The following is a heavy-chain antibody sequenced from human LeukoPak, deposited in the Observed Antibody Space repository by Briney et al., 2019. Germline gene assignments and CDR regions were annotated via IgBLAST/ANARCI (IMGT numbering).Heavy chain of an antibody. CDR3: VRGGGSSAYYYYFDY. CDR1: GLTFSRYG. CDR2: ISADGSRI. D-gene: IGHD6-19*01. Sequence: SGGSLRLSCAASGLTFSRYGMHWVRHSAGRGLMWVSGISADGSRITYADSVKGRFTITRDNARSTLFLQMDSLRDEDAAVYYCVRGGGSSAYYYYFDYWGQGSLVTVS. J-gene: IGHJ4*02. V-gene: IGHV3-74*03.